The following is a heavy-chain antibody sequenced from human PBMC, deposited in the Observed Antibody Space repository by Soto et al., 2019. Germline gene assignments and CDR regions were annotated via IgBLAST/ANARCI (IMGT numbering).Heavy chain of an antibody. CDR2: IWYDGSNK. Sequence: PGGSLRLSCAASGFTFSSYGMHWVRQAPGKWLEWVAVIWYDGSNKYYADSVKGRFTISRDNSKNTLYLQMNSLRAEDTAVYYCAREPPPAPNGMDVWGXGTTVTVSS. J-gene: IGHJ6*02. CDR1: GFTFSSYG. V-gene: IGHV3-33*01. CDR3: AREPPPAPNGMDV.